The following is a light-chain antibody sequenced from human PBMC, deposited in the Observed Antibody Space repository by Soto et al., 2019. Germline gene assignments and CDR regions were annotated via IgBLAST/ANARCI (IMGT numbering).Light chain of an antibody. CDR3: GTWDSRLSAYV. CDR2: DNN. CDR1: TSNIGNNY. V-gene: IGLV1-51*01. Sequence: QSVLTQPPSVSAAPGQKVTISCSGSTSNIGNNYVSWYQQLPGTAPKVLIYDNNKRPSGIPDRFSGSKSGTSATLGISGLQTGDEADYYCGTWDSRLSAYVFXTGTKVTVL. J-gene: IGLJ1*01.